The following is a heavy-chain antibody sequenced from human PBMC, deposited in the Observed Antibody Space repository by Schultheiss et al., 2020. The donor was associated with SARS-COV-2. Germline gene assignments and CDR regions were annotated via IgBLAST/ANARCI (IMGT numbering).Heavy chain of an antibody. CDR2: IYYSGST. Sequence: SETLSLTCSVSGASISSYYWSWIRQPPGMGLEWIGYIYYSGSTRYNPSLKSRVAMSVDTSKNQFSLKLSSVTAADTAVYYCARVALDYTGFDPWGQGTLVTVSS. D-gene: IGHD4-11*01. V-gene: IGHV4-59*12. CDR1: GASISSYY. J-gene: IGHJ5*02. CDR3: ARVALDYTGFDP.